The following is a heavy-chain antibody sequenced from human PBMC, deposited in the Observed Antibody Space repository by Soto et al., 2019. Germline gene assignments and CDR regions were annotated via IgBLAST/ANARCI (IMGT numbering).Heavy chain of an antibody. CDR1: GFTFSSYS. CDR3: ARGRGAAGTDSVQYYGMDV. V-gene: IGHV3-21*01. J-gene: IGHJ6*02. D-gene: IGHD6-13*01. Sequence: EVQLVESGGGLVKPGGSLRLSCAASGFTFSSYSMNWVRQAPGKGLEWVSSISSSSSYIYYADSVKGRFTISRENAKNSLYLQMNGLRAEDTAVYYCARGRGAAGTDSVQYYGMDVWGQGTTVTVSS. CDR2: ISSSSSYI.